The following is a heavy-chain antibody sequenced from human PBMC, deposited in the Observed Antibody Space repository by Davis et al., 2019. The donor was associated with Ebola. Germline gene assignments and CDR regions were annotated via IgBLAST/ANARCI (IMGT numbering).Heavy chain of an antibody. J-gene: IGHJ4*02. CDR2: IYYSGST. Sequence: PSETLSLTCTVSGGSISSSSYYWGWIRQPPGKGLEWIGSIYYSGSTYYNPSLKSRVTISVDTSKNQFSLKLSSVTAADTAVYYCARETDYYDSSGALSYWGQGTLVTVSS. CDR3: ARETDYYDSSGALSY. V-gene: IGHV4-39*01. D-gene: IGHD3-22*01. CDR1: GGSISSSSYY.